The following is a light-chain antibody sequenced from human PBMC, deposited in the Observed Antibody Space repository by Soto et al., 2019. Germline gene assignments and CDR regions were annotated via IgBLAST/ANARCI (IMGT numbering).Light chain of an antibody. Sequence: IVMTQAPSTLSVSPGERATLSCRASQSVSSNLACYQQKPGQAPRLLIYVASTRATGIPARFSGSGSGTEFTLTISSLQSEDFAVYYCQQYNNWPRTFGQGTKVDIK. CDR1: QSVSSN. CDR2: VAS. CDR3: QQYNNWPRT. V-gene: IGKV3-15*01. J-gene: IGKJ1*01.